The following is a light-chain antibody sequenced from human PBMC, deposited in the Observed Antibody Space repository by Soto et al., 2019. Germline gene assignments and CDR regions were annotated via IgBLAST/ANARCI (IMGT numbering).Light chain of an antibody. V-gene: IGLV2-14*01. Sequence: QSALTQPASVSGSPGQSITISCTGTSSDVGGYSYVSWYQQHPHKAPKLIIYDVSTRPSGVSSRFSGSKSGNTASLTISGLQAEDEADYYGSSYTFSNTLVFGGGTKLTVL. CDR3: SSYTFSNTLV. CDR2: DVS. CDR1: SSDVGGYSY. J-gene: IGLJ2*01.